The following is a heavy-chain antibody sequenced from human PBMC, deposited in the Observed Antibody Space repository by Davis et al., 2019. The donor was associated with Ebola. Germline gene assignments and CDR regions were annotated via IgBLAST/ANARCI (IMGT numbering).Heavy chain of an antibody. CDR1: GGSISSYY. CDR3: ARGIRDGAGDWFDP. Sequence: SETLSLTCSVSGGSISSYYWSWIRQLPGKGLEWIGDVYDSETTNYNPSLNSRVTMSVDTTNNQFFLKLSSVTAADTAVYYCARGIRDGAGDWFDPWGQGTLVTVSS. V-gene: IGHV4-59*01. CDR2: VYDSETT. D-gene: IGHD2/OR15-2a*01. J-gene: IGHJ5*02.